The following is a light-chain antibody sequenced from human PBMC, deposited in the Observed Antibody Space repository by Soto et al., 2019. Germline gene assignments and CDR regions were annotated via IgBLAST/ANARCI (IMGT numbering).Light chain of an antibody. CDR2: GNN. CDR3: QSYDSSLSRV. V-gene: IGLV1-40*01. Sequence: QPVLTQPPSVSGAPGQRVTISCTGSSSNIGAGYDVPWYQQLPGTAPKLLIYGNNKRPSGVPDRFSGSKSGTSASLAITGLQAEDEADYYCQSYDSSLSRVFGGGTKLTVL. J-gene: IGLJ2*01. CDR1: SSNIGAGYD.